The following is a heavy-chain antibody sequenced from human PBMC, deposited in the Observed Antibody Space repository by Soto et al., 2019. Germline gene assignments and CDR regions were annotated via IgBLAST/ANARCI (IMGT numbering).Heavy chain of an antibody. D-gene: IGHD6-13*01. CDR2: ISSSSSYI. V-gene: IGHV3-21*01. CDR1: GFTFSSYS. Sequence: GGSLRLSCAASGFTFSSYSMNWVRQAPGKGLEWVSSISSSSSYIYYADSVKGRFTISRDNAKNSLYLQMNSLRAEDTAVYYCARDLAIAAAAKNDYWGQGTLVTVSS. CDR3: ARDLAIAAAAKNDY. J-gene: IGHJ4*02.